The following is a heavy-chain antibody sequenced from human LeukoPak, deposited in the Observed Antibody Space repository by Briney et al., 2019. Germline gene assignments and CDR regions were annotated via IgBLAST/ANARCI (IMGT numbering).Heavy chain of an antibody. V-gene: IGHV4-4*07. J-gene: IGHJ3*02. D-gene: IGHD3-10*01. CDR3: GRVNAMVRGITQAFDI. CDR2: IYTSGST. CDR1: GGSINSYY. Sequence: SETLSLTCTVSGGSINSYYWSWIRQPAGKGLEWIGRIYTSGSTNYNPSLKSRVTMSIDTSKNQFSLQLSSVTAADTAVYYCGRVNAMVRGITQAFDIWGQGTLITVSS.